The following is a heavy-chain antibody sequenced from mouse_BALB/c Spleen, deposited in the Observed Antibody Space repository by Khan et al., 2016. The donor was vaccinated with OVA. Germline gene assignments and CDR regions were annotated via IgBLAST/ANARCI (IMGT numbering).Heavy chain of an antibody. V-gene: IGHV5-6*01. CDR1: GFTFSTYG. CDR2: INSDGDYT. D-gene: IGHD4-1*01. Sequence: EVKLVESGGDLVKPGGSLRLSCAASGFTFSTYGMSWVRQPPDKRLEWVATINSDGDYTYYPDTVKGRFTIFRNNAENTLYLQMSSLQSEDTAIYYCASHLTGSFAYWGQGTLVTVSA. J-gene: IGHJ3*01. CDR3: ASHLTGSFAY.